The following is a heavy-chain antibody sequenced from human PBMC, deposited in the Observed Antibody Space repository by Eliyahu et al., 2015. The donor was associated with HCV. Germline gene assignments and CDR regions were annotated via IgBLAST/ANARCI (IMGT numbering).Heavy chain of an antibody. D-gene: IGHD2-8*01. V-gene: IGHV3-21*01. CDR3: ARDQMDSALMVYGYFDY. J-gene: IGHJ4*02. Sequence: SLKGRFTISRDNAKNSLYLQMNGLRAEDTAVYYCARDQMDSALMVYGYFDYWGLGTLVTVSS.